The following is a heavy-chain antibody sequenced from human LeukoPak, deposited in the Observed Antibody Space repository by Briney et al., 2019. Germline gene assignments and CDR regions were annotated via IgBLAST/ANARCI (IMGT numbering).Heavy chain of an antibody. CDR3: AKKGGWPFDY. J-gene: IGHJ4*02. CDR1: GFTFSSYA. V-gene: IGHV3-23*01. D-gene: IGHD6-19*01. Sequence: GGSLRLSCAASGFTFSSYAMNWVRQAPGKGLEWVSGISGSGGSTYYADSVKGRFTISRDNSKNTLYLQMNSLRAEDTAVYYCAKKGGWPFDYWGQGTLVTVSS. CDR2: ISGSGGST.